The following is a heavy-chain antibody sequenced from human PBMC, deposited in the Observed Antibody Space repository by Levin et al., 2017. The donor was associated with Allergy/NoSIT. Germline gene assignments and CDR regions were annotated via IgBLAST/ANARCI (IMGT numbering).Heavy chain of an antibody. V-gene: IGHV3-21*01. J-gene: IGHJ3*02. CDR3: ARDNADDYVWGSYRSDAFDI. CDR2: ISSSSSYI. D-gene: IGHD3-16*02. Sequence: GGSLRLSCAASGFTFSSYSMNWVRQAPGKGLEWVSSISSSSSYIYYADSVKGRFTISRDNAKNSLYLQMNSLRAEDTAVYYCARDNADDYVWGSYRSDAFDIWGQGTMVTVSS. CDR1: GFTFSSYS.